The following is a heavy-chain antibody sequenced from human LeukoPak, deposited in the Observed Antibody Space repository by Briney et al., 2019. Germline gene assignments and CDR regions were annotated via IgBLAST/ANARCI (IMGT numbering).Heavy chain of an antibody. CDR3: ARVTRNGDRFDP. CDR2: MNPNSGNT. Sequence: ASVKVSCKASGYTFTNYDINWVRQATGQGLEWMGRMNPNSGNTGYAQKFQGRVTMTRNTSISTAYMELSSLRSEDTAVYYCARVTRNGDRFDPWGQGTLVAVAS. CDR1: GYTFTNYD. D-gene: IGHD2-8*01. J-gene: IGHJ5*02. V-gene: IGHV1-8*01.